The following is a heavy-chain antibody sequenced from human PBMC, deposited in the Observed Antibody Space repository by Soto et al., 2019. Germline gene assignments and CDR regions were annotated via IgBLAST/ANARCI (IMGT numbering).Heavy chain of an antibody. J-gene: IGHJ2*01. D-gene: IGHD2-15*01. CDR1: GFTFSDYY. CDR2: ISSSGSTI. V-gene: IGHV3-11*01. Sequence: QVQLVESGGGLVKPGGSLRLSCAASGFTFSDYYMSWIRQAPGKGLEWVSYISSSGSTIYYSDSVKGRFTIPRVNAKNSVYLQRNSLRAEDAAVYYCSRDRGYCSGGSCYADWYLDLWGRGTLVTVSS. CDR3: SRDRGYCSGGSCYADWYLDL.